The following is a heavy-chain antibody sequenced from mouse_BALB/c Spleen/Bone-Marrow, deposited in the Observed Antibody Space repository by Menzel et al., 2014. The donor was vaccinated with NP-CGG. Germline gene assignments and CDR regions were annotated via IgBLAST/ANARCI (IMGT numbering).Heavy chain of an antibody. Sequence: VQLQQSGAELVKPGASVKLSCTASGFNIKDTYMHWVKQRPEQGLEWIGRIDPANGNTKYDPKFQGKATITADTSSNTAYLQLSSLTSEDTTVYYCARYYYGYYFDYWGQGTTLTVSS. CDR1: GFNIKDTY. CDR2: IDPANGNT. CDR3: ARYYYGYYFDY. V-gene: IGHV14-3*02. J-gene: IGHJ2*01. D-gene: IGHD1-2*01.